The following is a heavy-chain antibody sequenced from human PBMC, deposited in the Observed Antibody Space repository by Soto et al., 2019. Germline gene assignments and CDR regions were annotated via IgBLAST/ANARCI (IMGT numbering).Heavy chain of an antibody. CDR3: ARDESRNDYSNSVPYGMDV. V-gene: IGHV1-18*01. J-gene: IGHJ6*02. D-gene: IGHD4-4*01. Sequence: ASVKVSCKASGYTFTSYGISWVRQAPGQGLEWMGWISAYNGNTNYAQKFQGRVTMTTDTSTSTAYMELRSLRSDDTAVYYCARDESRNDYSNSVPYGMDVWGQGTTVTVSS. CDR2: ISAYNGNT. CDR1: GYTFTSYG.